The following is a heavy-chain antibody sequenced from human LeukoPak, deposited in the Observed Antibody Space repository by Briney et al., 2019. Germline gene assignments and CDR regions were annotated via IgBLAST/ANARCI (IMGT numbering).Heavy chain of an antibody. CDR2: INTNTGNP. CDR3: ATLGGANSVDY. J-gene: IGHJ4*02. V-gene: IGHV7-4-1*02. CDR1: GYTFTSYA. D-gene: IGHD1-1*01. Sequence: GASVNVSCTASGYTFTSYAMNWVRQAPGQGLEWMGWINTNTGNPTYAQGFTGRFVFSLDTSVSTAYLQISSLKAEDTAVYYCATLGGANSVDYWGREPWSPSPQ.